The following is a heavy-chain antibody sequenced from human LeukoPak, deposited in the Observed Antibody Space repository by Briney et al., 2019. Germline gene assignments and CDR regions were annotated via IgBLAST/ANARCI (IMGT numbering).Heavy chain of an antibody. D-gene: IGHD3-22*01. CDR1: GFTFSSFG. Sequence: GGSLRLSCAASGFTFSSFGMQWVRQAPGKGLQWVAFIRYDGSKKYYADSLKGRFTISRDNSKNTLYLQMNSLRAEDTAVYYCAKGNYYYDSSGHTALDYWGQGTLVTVSS. V-gene: IGHV3-30*02. J-gene: IGHJ4*02. CDR2: IRYDGSKK. CDR3: AKGNYYYDSSGHTALDY.